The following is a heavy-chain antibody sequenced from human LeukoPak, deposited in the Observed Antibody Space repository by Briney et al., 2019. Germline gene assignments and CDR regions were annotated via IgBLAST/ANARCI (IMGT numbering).Heavy chain of an antibody. CDR1: GGTFSSYA. CDR2: IIPILGIA. Sequence: PGASVKVSCKASGGTFSSYAISWVRQAPGQGLEWMGRIIPILGIANCAQKFQGRVTITADKSTSTAYMELSSLRSEDTAVYYCATYCSSTSCSAFDYWGQGTLVTVSS. V-gene: IGHV1-69*04. J-gene: IGHJ4*02. D-gene: IGHD2-2*01. CDR3: ATYCSSTSCSAFDY.